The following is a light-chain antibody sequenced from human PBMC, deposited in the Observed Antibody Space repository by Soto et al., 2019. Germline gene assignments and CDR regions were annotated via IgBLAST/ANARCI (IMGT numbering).Light chain of an antibody. J-gene: IGLJ2*01. CDR2: EGS. CDR3: CSYGGSSTFVV. V-gene: IGLV2-23*03. CDR1: SSDVGSYNL. Sequence: QSVLTQPASVSGSPGQSITISCTGTSSDVGSYNLVSWYQQHPGKAPKLMIYEGSKRPSGVSNRFPGSKSGNTASLTISGLQAEDEADYYCCSYGGSSTFVVFGGGTKLTVL.